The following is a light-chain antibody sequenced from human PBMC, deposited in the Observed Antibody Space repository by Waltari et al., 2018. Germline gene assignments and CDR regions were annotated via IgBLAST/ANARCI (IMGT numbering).Light chain of an antibody. CDR2: DVT. Sequence: SALTQPRSVSGSPGQSVTISCTGTTNDLGSYNYVSWYQQHPGKAPKLIILDVTKRPSGVPDRLSGSKSGNTASLTISGLRAEDEAEYYCCSYAGSYTWVFGGGTKSTVV. CDR1: TNDLGSYNY. CDR3: CSYAGSYTWV. J-gene: IGLJ3*02. V-gene: IGLV2-11*01.